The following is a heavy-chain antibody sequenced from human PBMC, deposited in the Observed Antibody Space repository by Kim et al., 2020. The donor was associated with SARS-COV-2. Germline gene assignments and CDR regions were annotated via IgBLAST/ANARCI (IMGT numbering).Heavy chain of an antibody. J-gene: IGHJ4*02. V-gene: IGHV3-30*18. CDR2: ISYDGSNK. CDR1: GFTFSSYG. D-gene: IGHD3-22*01. Sequence: GGSLRLSCAASGFTFSSYGMHWVRQAPGKGLEWVAVISYDGSNKYYADSVKGRFTISRDNSKNTLYLQMNSLRAEDTAVYYCAKVSSSGYYYGDYWGQGTLVTVSS. CDR3: AKVSSSGYYYGDY.